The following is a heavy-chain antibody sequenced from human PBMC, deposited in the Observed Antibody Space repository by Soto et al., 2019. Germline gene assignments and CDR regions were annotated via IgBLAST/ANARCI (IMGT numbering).Heavy chain of an antibody. CDR1: GGSISSGGYY. Sequence: PSETLSLTCTVSGGSISSGGYYWSWIRQHPGKGLEWIGYIYYSGSTYYNPSLKSRVTISVDTSKNQFSLKLSSVTAADTAVYYCARVRLRGGEVDYWGQGTLVTVSS. D-gene: IGHD3-16*01. J-gene: IGHJ4*02. CDR2: IYYSGST. CDR3: ARVRLRGGEVDY. V-gene: IGHV4-31*03.